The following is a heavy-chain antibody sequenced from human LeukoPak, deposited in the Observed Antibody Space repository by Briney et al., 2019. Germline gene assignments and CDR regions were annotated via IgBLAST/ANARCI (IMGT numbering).Heavy chain of an antibody. CDR1: GYTFTGYY. D-gene: IGHD5-12*01. J-gene: IGHJ4*02. CDR2: INPNSGGT. V-gene: IGHV1-2*06. CDR3: ARTLRLYSGYDYRYYFDY. Sequence: ASVKVSCKASGYTFTGYYMHWVRQAPGQGLDWMGRINPNSGGTNYAQKFQGRVTMTRDTSISTAYMELSRLRSDDTAVYYCARTLRLYSGYDYRYYFDYWGQGTLVTVSS.